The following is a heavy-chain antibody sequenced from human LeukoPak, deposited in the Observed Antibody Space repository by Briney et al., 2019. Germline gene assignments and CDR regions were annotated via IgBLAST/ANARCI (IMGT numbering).Heavy chain of an antibody. V-gene: IGHV3-74*01. CDR1: GFTFSSYW. CDR2: INSDGSST. J-gene: IGHJ4*02. Sequence: PGGSLRLSCAASGFTFSSYWMHWVRQAPGKGLVWVSRINSDGSSTNYADSVKGRFTISRDNAKNSLYLQMNSLRAEDTAVYYCARDRALAPVDYWGQGTLVTVSS. CDR3: ARDRALAPVDY.